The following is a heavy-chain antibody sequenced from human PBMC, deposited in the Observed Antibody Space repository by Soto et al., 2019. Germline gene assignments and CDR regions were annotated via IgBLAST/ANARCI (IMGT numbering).Heavy chain of an antibody. CDR3: ARDGRYCGGDCYSYYYYGMDV. V-gene: IGHV3-30*03. CDR2: ISYDGSNK. CDR1: GFTFSSYG. J-gene: IGHJ6*02. D-gene: IGHD2-21*02. Sequence: PGGSLRLSCAASGFTFSSYGMHWVRQAPGKGLEWVAVISYDGSNKYYADSVKGRFTISRDNSKNTLYLQMNSLRAEDTAVYYCARDGRYCGGDCYSYYYYGMDVSGQGTTVTVSS.